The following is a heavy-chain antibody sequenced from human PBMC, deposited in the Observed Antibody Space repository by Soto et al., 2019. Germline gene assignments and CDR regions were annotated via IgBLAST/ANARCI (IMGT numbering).Heavy chain of an antibody. CDR2: ISAYDGNT. CDR1: GYTFTSSS. V-gene: IGHV1-18*01. CDR3: ARDNTYYDSSAYSDY. Sequence: QVQLVQSGAEVKKPGASVKVSCKASGYTFTSSSISWLRQAPGQGLEWMGWISAYDGNTNYAQMVQGRVTMTIDTSTSTAYMELRSLRSDDTAVYYCARDNTYYDSSAYSDYWGQGTLVTVSS. D-gene: IGHD3-22*01. J-gene: IGHJ4*02.